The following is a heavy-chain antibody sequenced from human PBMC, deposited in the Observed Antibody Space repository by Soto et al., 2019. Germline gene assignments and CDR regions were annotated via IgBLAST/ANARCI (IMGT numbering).Heavy chain of an antibody. D-gene: IGHD6-13*01. CDR1: GYSFTSYW. CDR2: IDPSDSYT. V-gene: IGHV5-10-1*01. J-gene: IGHJ6*02. Sequence: GESLKISCKGSGYSFTSYWISWVRQMPGKGLEWMGRIDPSDSYTNYSPSFQGHVTISADKSISTAYLQWSSLKASDTAMYYCARHGHSSSWYNPYYYYYGMDVWGQGTTVTVSS. CDR3: ARHGHSSSWYNPYYYYYGMDV.